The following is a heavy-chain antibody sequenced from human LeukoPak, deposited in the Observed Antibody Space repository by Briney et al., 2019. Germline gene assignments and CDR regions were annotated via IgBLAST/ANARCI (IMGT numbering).Heavy chain of an antibody. J-gene: IGHJ4*02. V-gene: IGHV1-8*01. D-gene: IGHD7-27*01. CDR2: MSPKSGNT. CDR1: GYTFTSYD. Sequence: ASVKVSCKASGYTFTSYDFNWVRQATGQGLEWMGWMSPKSGNTGYAQKFQGRVTMTRDTSTSTAYMELSSLRSEDTAVYYCARGPPDTGDFDYWGQGTPVTVSS. CDR3: ARGPPDTGDFDY.